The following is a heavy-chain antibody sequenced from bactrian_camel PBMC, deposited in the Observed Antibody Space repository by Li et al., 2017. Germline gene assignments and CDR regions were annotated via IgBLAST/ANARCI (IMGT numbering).Heavy chain of an antibody. J-gene: IGHJ6*01. D-gene: IGHD1*01. Sequence: HVQLVESGGGSVQAGGSLRLSCVASEYIATTNCMGWFRRAPGKEREGVAALSYSGATSYAESAKGRFTISQDSAKNTLMLQMVSLKSEDTALYYCTVKSTLPPLFGGAWYPAKGDFPYWGRGTQVTVS. CDR3: TVKSTLPPLFGGAWYPAKGDFPY. CDR1: EYIATTNC. V-gene: IGHV3S53*01. CDR2: LSYSGAT.